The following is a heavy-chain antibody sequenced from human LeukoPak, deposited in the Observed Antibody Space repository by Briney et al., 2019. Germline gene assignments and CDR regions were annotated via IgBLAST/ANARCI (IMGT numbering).Heavy chain of an antibody. V-gene: IGHV4-38-2*02. CDR1: GYSISSGYY. J-gene: IGHJ3*02. Sequence: SETLSLTCTVSGYSISSGYYWGWIRQSPGKGLEWIGSIYYSGSTYYNPSLKSRVTISVDTSKNQFSLKLSSVTAADTAVYYCARQGRISMIVVLIEDAFDIWGQGTMVTVSS. CDR2: IYYSGST. CDR3: ARQGRISMIVVLIEDAFDI. D-gene: IGHD3-22*01.